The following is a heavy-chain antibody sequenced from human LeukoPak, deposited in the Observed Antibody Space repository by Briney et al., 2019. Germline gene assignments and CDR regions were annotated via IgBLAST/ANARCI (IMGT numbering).Heavy chain of an antibody. J-gene: IGHJ1*01. D-gene: IGHD6-13*01. V-gene: IGHV4-61*02. Sequence: SETLSLTCDVSGFSITSGTFYWSWIRQSAGKGLEWIGRLSSSGGTTDNPSLQNRVTISRDTSQNQFFLTLTSVTAADTALYYCTRGTSWFFTNWGQGILVTVSS. CDR3: TRGTSWFFTN. CDR1: GFSITSGTFY. CDR2: LSSSGGT.